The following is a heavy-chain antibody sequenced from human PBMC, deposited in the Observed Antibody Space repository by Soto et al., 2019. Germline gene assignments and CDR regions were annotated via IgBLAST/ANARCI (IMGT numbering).Heavy chain of an antibody. Sequence: KPSETLSLTCTVSGGSIRNYYWSWLRQPPGKGVEWIGNIYYSGSTNYNPSLKSRVTILVDSSKNQVSLKVSSVTAADTAVYYCARRDSSGWYEKNWGQGTLVTVSS. CDR2: IYYSGST. J-gene: IGHJ4*02. V-gene: IGHV4-59*08. CDR3: ARRDSSGWYEKN. CDR1: GGSIRNYY. D-gene: IGHD6-19*01.